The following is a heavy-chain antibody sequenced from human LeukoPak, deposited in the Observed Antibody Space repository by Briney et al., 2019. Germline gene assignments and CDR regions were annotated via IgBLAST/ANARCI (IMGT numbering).Heavy chain of an antibody. Sequence: GGSLRLSCAASGFTFSSYEMNWVRQAPGKGLEWVSYISSSGSTIYYADSVKGRFTISRDNAKNSLYLQMNSLRAEDTAVYYCARPPYGSGSYTLLGYWGQGTLVTVSS. D-gene: IGHD3-10*01. J-gene: IGHJ4*02. CDR3: ARPPYGSGSYTLLGY. CDR1: GFTFSSYE. CDR2: ISSSGSTI. V-gene: IGHV3-48*03.